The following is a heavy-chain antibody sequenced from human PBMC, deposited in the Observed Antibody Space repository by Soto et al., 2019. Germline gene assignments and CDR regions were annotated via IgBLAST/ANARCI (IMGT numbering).Heavy chain of an antibody. CDR2: IYFSGST. V-gene: IGHV4-31*03. Sequence: SETLSLTCTVSGGSISSGSHYWTWIRQHPGKGLEWIGYIYFSGSTYYNPSLKSRVTISIDTSKNQISLNLISVTAADTAVYYCARDRDAGYSFDYWGQGTLVTVSS. CDR3: ARDRDAGYSFDY. CDR1: GGSISSGSHY. J-gene: IGHJ4*02. D-gene: IGHD4-4*01.